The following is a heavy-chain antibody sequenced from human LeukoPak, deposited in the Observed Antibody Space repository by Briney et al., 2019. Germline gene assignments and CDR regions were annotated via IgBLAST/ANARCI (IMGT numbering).Heavy chain of an antibody. D-gene: IGHD2-15*01. Sequence: SETLSLTCTVSGGSISSSVYYWGWIRQPPGKGLEWIGSVYYSGSTSGTTYYNTSLESRVTISVDTSQNQFSLKLSSVTAADTAVYYCARSYWHSGGQAEWYFDLWGRGTLVTVSS. CDR2: VYYSGSTSGTT. J-gene: IGHJ2*01. V-gene: IGHV4-39*07. CDR1: GGSISSSVYY. CDR3: ARSYWHSGGQAEWYFDL.